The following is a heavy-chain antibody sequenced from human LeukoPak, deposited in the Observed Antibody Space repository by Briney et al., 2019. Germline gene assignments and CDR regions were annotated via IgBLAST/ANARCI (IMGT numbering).Heavy chain of an antibody. D-gene: IGHD3-3*01. Sequence: SETLSLTCTVSGGSISSYYWSWIRQPPGKGLEWIGYIYYSGSTNYNPSLKSRVTISVDTSKNQFSLKLSSVTAADTAVYYCASARLVDFWSGPLFDYWGQGTLVTVSS. V-gene: IGHV4-59*01. CDR3: ASARLVDFWSGPLFDY. CDR2: IYYSGST. J-gene: IGHJ4*02. CDR1: GGSISSYY.